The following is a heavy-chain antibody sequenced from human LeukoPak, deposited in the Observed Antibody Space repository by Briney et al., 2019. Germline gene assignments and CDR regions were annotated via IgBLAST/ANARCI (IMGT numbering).Heavy chain of an antibody. CDR1: GGSISPYF. V-gene: IGHV4-59*13. CDR2: ISYTGST. D-gene: IGHD3-10*01. J-gene: IGHJ5*02. CDR3: ARDDYRGVTNFDP. Sequence: PSETLSLTCTVAGGSISPYFWSWIRQPPGKGLEWIGYISYTGSTNYNPSLKSRVTISVDTSKNQFSLQLTSVTAADTAVYYCARDDYRGVTNFDPWGQGTLVTVSS.